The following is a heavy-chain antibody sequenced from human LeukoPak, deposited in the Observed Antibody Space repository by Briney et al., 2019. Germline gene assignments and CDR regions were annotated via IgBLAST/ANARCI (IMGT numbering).Heavy chain of an antibody. V-gene: IGHV3-21*01. D-gene: IGHD3-22*01. Sequence: GESLRLSCAASGFTFSSYSMNWVRQAPGKGLDWVSSISGSSTYIDYADSVKGRFTISRDNAKNALYLQMDSPRAEDTAVYYCARDHSSGRYFDFWGQGTLVTVSS. J-gene: IGHJ4*02. CDR3: ARDHSSGRYFDF. CDR2: ISGSSTYI. CDR1: GFTFSSYS.